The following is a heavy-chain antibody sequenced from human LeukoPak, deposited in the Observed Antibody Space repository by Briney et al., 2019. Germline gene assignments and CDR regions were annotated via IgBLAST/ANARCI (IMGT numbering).Heavy chain of an antibody. CDR3: ARDLRYQLLYNWFDP. V-gene: IGHV3-74*01. Sequence: GGSLRLSCAASGFTFSSYWMHWVRQAPGKGLVWVSCINSDGSSTSYADSVKGRFTISRDNAKNTLYLQMNSLRAEDTAVYYCARDLRYQLLYNWFDPWGQGTLVTVSS. CDR1: GFTFSSYW. J-gene: IGHJ5*02. D-gene: IGHD2-2*01. CDR2: INSDGSST.